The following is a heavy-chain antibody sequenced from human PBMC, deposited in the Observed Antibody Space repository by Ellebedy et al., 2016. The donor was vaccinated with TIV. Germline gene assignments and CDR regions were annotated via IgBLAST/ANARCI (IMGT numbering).Heavy chain of an antibody. CDR1: AGSTSSNSYY. V-gene: IGHV4-39*01. CDR3: ARFFSSSWWFYFDY. J-gene: IGHJ4*02. CDR2: IYYSGST. D-gene: IGHD6-13*01. Sequence: GSLRLSCTVSAGSTSSNSYYWGRIRHPPGKGLEWIGSIYYSGSTYYNPSLKSRVTISVDTSKNQFSLKLSSVTAADTAVYYCARFFSSSWWFYFDYWGQGTLVTVSS.